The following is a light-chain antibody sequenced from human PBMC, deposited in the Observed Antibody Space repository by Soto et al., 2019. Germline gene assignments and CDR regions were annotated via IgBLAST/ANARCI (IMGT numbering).Light chain of an antibody. V-gene: IGKV2-28*01. J-gene: IGKJ5*01. CDR3: MQALQSLT. CDR2: FGS. Sequence: VITQSPLTLPVTPSYPAATSCRSRQSLLYNNTYNYLDWYVQKPGQSPQLLIYFGSNRAPGVPDRFSGSGSGTDFTLKINRVEAEDVGTYYCMQALQSLTFGQGTRLEIK. CDR1: QSLLYNNTYNY.